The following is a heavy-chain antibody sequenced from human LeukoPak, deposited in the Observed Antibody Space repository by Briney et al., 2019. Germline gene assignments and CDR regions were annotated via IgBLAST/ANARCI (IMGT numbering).Heavy chain of an antibody. J-gene: IGHJ5*02. Sequence: PSETLSLTCTVSGGSVSSSSYYWGWIRQPPGTGLEWIGSIYYSGSTYYNPSLKSRVTISVDTSKNQFSLKLSSVTAADTAVYYCARQLLNYYDSRGYIGPWGQGTLVTVSS. D-gene: IGHD3-22*01. CDR2: IYYSGST. CDR1: GGSVSSSSYY. V-gene: IGHV4-39*01. CDR3: ARQLLNYYDSRGYIGP.